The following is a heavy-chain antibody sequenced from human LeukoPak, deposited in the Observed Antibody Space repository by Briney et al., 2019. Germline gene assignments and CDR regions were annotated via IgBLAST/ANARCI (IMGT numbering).Heavy chain of an antibody. J-gene: IGHJ4*02. Sequence: SETLSLTCTVSGGSISSYYWSWIRQPPGKGLEWIGYIYTSGSTNYNPSLKSRVTISVDTSKNQFSLKLSSVTAADTAVYYCARRPGYCSGGSCPTFDYWGQGTLVTVSS. CDR2: IYTSGST. CDR1: GGSISSYY. D-gene: IGHD2-15*01. CDR3: ARRPGYCSGGSCPTFDY. V-gene: IGHV4-4*09.